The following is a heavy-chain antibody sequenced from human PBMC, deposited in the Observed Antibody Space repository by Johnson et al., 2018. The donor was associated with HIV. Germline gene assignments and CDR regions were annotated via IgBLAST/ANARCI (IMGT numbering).Heavy chain of an antibody. D-gene: IGHD2-15*01. J-gene: IGHJ3*02. Sequence: VQLVESGGGVVRPGGSLRLSCAASGFTVSSNYMSWVRQAPGKGLEWVSVIYSGDSTYYADSVKGRFTISRDNSKNTLYLQMNGLRAEDRAGYYCARGRVKFARVVVVARPAFDIWGQGTMVTVSS. CDR3: ARGRVKFARVVVVARPAFDI. V-gene: IGHV3-66*01. CDR1: GFTVSSNY. CDR2: IYSGDST.